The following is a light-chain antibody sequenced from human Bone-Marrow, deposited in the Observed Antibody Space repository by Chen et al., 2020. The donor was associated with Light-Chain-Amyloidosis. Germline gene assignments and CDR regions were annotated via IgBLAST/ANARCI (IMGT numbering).Light chain of an antibody. J-gene: IGLJ1*01. Sequence: QSALTQPASASCFPGQLITISLTGTSSHAGGDNHVSWYQQHPDKAPKLMIYEVTNRPSWVPDRFSGSKSDNTASRTISGLQTEDEADYFCSSYTITNTLVFGSGTRVTVL. CDR2: EVT. V-gene: IGLV2-14*01. CDR1: SSHAGGDNH. CDR3: SSYTITNTLV.